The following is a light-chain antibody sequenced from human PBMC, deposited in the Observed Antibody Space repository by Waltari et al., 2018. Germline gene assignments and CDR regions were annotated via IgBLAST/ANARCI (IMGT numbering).Light chain of an antibody. V-gene: IGKV3-15*01. CDR1: QGINSD. Sequence: EIVMTQSPATLSVSPGEGATLACRASQGINSDLAWYQHKPGQAPRLLIYGASTRPAGVPARFSGSGSGTEFTLTISSLQSEDFGVYYCQQSKVWPAFGQGTKVEIK. CDR2: GAS. J-gene: IGKJ1*01. CDR3: QQSKVWPA.